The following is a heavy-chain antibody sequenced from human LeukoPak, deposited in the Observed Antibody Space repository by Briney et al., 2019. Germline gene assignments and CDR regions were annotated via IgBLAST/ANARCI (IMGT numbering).Heavy chain of an antibody. CDR1: GGSISSYY. V-gene: IGHV4-4*07. D-gene: IGHD2-2*01. Sequence: KPSETLSLTCTVSGGSISSYYWSWIRQPAGKGLEWIGRIYTSGSTNYNPSLKSRVTMSVDTSKNQFSLKLSSVTAADTAVYYCARDRTHCSSTSCYLGNWFDPWGQGTLVTVSS. CDR3: ARDRTHCSSTSCYLGNWFDP. J-gene: IGHJ5*02. CDR2: IYTSGST.